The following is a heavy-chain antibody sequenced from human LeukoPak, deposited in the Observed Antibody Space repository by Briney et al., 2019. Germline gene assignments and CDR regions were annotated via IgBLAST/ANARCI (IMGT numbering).Heavy chain of an antibody. D-gene: IGHD5/OR15-5a*01. Sequence: PGGSLRLSCAASGFTVSSNYMNWVRQAPGKGLEWVSIIYSGGSTYYADSVKGRFTISRDNSKNTLYLQMNSLRAEDTAVYYCARSNDAFDIRGQGTMVTVSS. CDR3: ARSNDAFDI. J-gene: IGHJ3*02. V-gene: IGHV3-53*01. CDR2: IYSGGST. CDR1: GFTVSSNY.